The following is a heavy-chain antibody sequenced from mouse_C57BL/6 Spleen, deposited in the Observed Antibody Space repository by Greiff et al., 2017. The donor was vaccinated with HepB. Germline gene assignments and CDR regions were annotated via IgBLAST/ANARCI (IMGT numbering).Heavy chain of an antibody. V-gene: IGHV1-59*01. Sequence: VQLQQPGAELVRPGTSVKLSCKASGYTFTSYWMHWVKQRPGQGLEWIGVIDPSDSYTNYNQKFKGKATLTVDTSSSTAYMQLSSLTSEDSAVYYCASGTYYSNYEGSLFAYWGQGTLVTVSA. CDR2: IDPSDSYT. J-gene: IGHJ3*01. CDR1: GYTFTSYW. CDR3: ASGTYYSNYEGSLFAY. D-gene: IGHD2-5*01.